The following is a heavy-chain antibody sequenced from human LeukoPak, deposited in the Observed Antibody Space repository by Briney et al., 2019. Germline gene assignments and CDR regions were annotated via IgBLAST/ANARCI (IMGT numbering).Heavy chain of an antibody. J-gene: IGHJ4*02. CDR1: GFSFSDFG. CDR3: AKDWVGYCSTISCKTFDY. Sequence: GGSLRLSCEAPGFSFSDFGMHWVRQAPGKGLEWVAVISYDGGETYIADSVRGRFTVSRDNSKNTLYLQMNSLRAEDSAVYYCAKDWVGYCSTISCKTFDYWGQGTPVTVSS. V-gene: IGHV3-30*18. CDR2: ISYDGGET. D-gene: IGHD2-2*01.